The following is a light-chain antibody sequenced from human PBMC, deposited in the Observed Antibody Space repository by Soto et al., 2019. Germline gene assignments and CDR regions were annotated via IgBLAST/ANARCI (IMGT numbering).Light chain of an antibody. CDR3: QQFGNSPWT. J-gene: IGKJ1*01. Sequence: PGESATLSCRASQSVPSTYFAWYQQKSGQPPRLLISGTSNRATGIPDRFSGSGSGRDFTLTISRLEPEDFAVYFSQQFGNSPWTFGQGTKVDIK. CDR1: QSVPSTY. CDR2: GTS. V-gene: IGKV3-20*01.